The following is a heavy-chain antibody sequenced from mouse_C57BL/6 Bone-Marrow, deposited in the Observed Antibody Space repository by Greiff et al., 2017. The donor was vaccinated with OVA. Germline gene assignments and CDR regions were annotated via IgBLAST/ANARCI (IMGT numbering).Heavy chain of an antibody. J-gene: IGHJ3*01. Sequence: QVQLQQPGAELVMPGASVKLSCKASGYTFTSYWMHWVKQRPGQGLEWIGEIDPSDSYTNSNQKFKGKSTLTVDKSSSTAYMQLSSLTSEDSAVYYCAREAIYLTWFAYWGQGTLVTVSA. CDR3: AREAIYLTWFAY. V-gene: IGHV1-69*01. CDR1: GYTFTSYW. CDR2: IDPSDSYT. D-gene: IGHD5-5*01.